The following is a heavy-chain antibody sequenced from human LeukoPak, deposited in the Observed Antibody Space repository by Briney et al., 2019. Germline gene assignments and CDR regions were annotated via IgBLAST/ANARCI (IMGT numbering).Heavy chain of an antibody. D-gene: IGHD6-13*01. V-gene: IGHV3-15*01. CDR3: TTEETPGIAAAGFDY. Sequence: GGSLRLSCAASGFTFSNAWMSWVRQAPGKGLEWVGRIKSKTDGGTTDYAAPVKGRFTIPRDDSKNTLYLQMNSLKTEDTAVYYCTTEETPGIAAAGFDYWGQGTLVTVSS. CDR2: IKSKTDGGTT. CDR1: GFTFSNAW. J-gene: IGHJ4*02.